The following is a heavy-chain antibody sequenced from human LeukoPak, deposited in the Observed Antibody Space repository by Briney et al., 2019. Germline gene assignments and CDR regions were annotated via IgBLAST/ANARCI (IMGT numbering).Heavy chain of an antibody. CDR2: IYYSGST. V-gene: IGHV4-59*08. CDR3: ASGPTVRPWEY. J-gene: IGHJ4*02. D-gene: IGHD4-17*01. CDR1: GGSISSYY. Sequence: SETLSLTCTVSGGSISSYYWSWIRQPPGKGLEWIGYIYYSGSTNYNPSLKSRVTISVDTSKNQFSLKLSSVTAADTAVYYCASGPTVRPWEYWGQGTLVTVSS.